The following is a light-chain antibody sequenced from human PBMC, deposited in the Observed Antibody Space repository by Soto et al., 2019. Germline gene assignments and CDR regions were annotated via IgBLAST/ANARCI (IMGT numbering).Light chain of an antibody. Sequence: DIQLTQSPSSLSASVGDRVTITCRATQAISNYLAWYQQQPGKVPELLIYAASTLQLGFPSRFSGSGSGSVFTITMNNLQPADGPTYYCARYNISQWKFGQGNTVEIK. V-gene: IGKV1-27*01. CDR2: AAS. CDR3: ARYNISQWK. J-gene: IGKJ1*01. CDR1: QAISNY.